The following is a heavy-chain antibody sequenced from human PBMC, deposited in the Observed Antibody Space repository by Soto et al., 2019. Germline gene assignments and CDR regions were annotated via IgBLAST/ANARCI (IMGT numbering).Heavy chain of an antibody. CDR2: FYSGDSDT. D-gene: IGHD6-19*01. V-gene: IGHV5-51*01. CDR3: ARGSSGFYDY. J-gene: IGHJ4*02. Sequence: GESLKISCKGSGYSFADYCIAWVRQMPGKGLEWMGIFYSGDSDTRYSPSFQGQVVISGDKSINTAYLQWTSLKASDTAMYYCARGSSGFYDYWGQGTLVTVSS. CDR1: GYSFADYC.